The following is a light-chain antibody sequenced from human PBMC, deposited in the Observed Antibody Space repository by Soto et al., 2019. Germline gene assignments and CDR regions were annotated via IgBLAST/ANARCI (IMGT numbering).Light chain of an antibody. Sequence: EILFTQSPATLSLSPGERATLSCRASQSVSSYLAWFQQRPGQAPRILIYGASTRDTGISARFSGSGSGTEFTLTISSLQSEDFSVYYCQQYNNWPPTFGQGTKVDIK. CDR1: QSVSSY. CDR2: GAS. V-gene: IGKV3-15*01. CDR3: QQYNNWPPT. J-gene: IGKJ1*01.